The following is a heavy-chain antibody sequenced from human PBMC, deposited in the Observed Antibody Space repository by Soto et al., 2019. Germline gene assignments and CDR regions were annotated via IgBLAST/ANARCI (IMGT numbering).Heavy chain of an antibody. Sequence: TSETLSLTCAVSCTSTSSTIYYLGWIRQPPGKGLERIGSIDSSGNTYYNPSLKSRVTISVDTSKNQFSLKLSSVTAADTDVYYGARHTVNWNYFDYWGQGTLVTVSS. D-gene: IGHD1-20*01. CDR2: IDSSGNT. CDR3: ARHTVNWNYFDY. CDR1: CTSTSSTIYY. J-gene: IGHJ4*02. V-gene: IGHV4-39*01.